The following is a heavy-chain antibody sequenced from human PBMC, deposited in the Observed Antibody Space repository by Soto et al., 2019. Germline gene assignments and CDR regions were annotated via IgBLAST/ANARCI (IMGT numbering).Heavy chain of an antibody. Sequence: VHLVESGGDLVQPGGSLRLPCVGSGFTFSSYWMGWVRQTPGKGLEWVATIKADGTEKYYVDSVKGRFTFSRDNAKTSVYLEMNSLRAEDTAVYYCVTALRGYNANGDLWGQGTTVTVSS. CDR3: VTALRGYNANGDL. V-gene: IGHV3-7*03. D-gene: IGHD5-12*01. J-gene: IGHJ6*02. CDR2: IKADGTEK. CDR1: GFTFSSYW.